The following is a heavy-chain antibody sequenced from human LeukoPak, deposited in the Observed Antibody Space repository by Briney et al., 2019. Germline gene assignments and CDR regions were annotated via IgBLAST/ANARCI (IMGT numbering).Heavy chain of an antibody. CDR3: ARDYQGLNDY. J-gene: IGHJ4*02. Sequence: SETLSLTCTVSGGSISSSSYYWGWLRQPPGKGLEWIGSIYYSGSTYYNPSLKSRVTISVDTSKNQFSLKLSSVTAADTAVYYCARDYQGLNDYWGQGTLVTVSS. CDR2: IYYSGST. D-gene: IGHD3-16*02. CDR1: GGSISSSSYY. V-gene: IGHV4-39*07.